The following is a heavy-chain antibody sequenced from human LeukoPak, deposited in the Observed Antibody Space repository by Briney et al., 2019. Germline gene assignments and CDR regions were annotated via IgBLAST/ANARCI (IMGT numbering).Heavy chain of an antibody. CDR3: ARDGRKLWFGHLYWGFFDF. CDR2: IRSKEYGGTT. V-gene: IGHV3-49*03. Sequence: GGSLRLSCTTSGFTFGDYCMSWFRQAPGKGLEWVGLIRSKEYGGTTEYAASVKGRFTISRDDSKSIAYLQMSSLKIEDTAVYYCARDGRKLWFGHLYWGFFDFWSQGTLVTVST. CDR1: GFTFGDYC. J-gene: IGHJ4*02. D-gene: IGHD3-10*01.